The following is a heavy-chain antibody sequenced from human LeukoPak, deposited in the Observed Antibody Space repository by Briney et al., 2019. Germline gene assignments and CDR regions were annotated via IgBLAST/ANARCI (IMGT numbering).Heavy chain of an antibody. CDR3: ARQPISGWDFDY. V-gene: IGHV4-59*08. J-gene: IGHJ4*02. CDR1: GVSISGHY. CDR2: ISHSGDT. D-gene: IGHD6-19*01. Sequence: SVTLSLTCSVSGVSISGHYWSWIRLPPGKGLEWIGYISHSGDTRYGPSLKSRVTISLDTSKNQFSLTLNSVTAADTAVYYCARQPISGWDFDYWGQGTLVTVSS.